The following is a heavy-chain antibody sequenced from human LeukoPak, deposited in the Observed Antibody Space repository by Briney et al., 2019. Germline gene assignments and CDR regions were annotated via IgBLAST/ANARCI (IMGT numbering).Heavy chain of an antibody. D-gene: IGHD4-17*01. V-gene: IGHV3-48*02. J-gene: IGHJ4*02. Sequence: GGSLRLPCTASGFPFSSYSMNWVRQAPGKGLEWVSYISRSSSTIHYGASVKGRFTISRDNAKNSLYLQMNSLREEDTAIYYCARGYGDPPSFDYWGQGTQVTVSS. CDR1: GFPFSSYS. CDR2: ISRSSSTI. CDR3: ARGYGDPPSFDY.